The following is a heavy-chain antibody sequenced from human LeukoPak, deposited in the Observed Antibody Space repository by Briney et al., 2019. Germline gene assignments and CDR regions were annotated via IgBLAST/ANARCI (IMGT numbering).Heavy chain of an antibody. V-gene: IGHV3-7*01. CDR1: GFTFSSYW. D-gene: IGHD6-19*01. CDR3: ARPGYSSGWYGFDY. J-gene: IGHJ4*02. CDR2: IKQDGSER. Sequence: PGGSQRLSCAASGFTFSSYWMSWVRQAPGKGLEWVANIKQDGSERYYVDSVKGRFTISRDNAKNSLYLQMNSLRAEDTAVYYCARPGYSSGWYGFDYWGQGTLVTVSS.